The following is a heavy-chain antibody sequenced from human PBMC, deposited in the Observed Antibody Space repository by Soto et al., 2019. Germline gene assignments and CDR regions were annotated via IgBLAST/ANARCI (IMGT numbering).Heavy chain of an antibody. D-gene: IGHD3-3*01. Sequence: PSETLSLTFTVSGGSISSYYWSWIRQPPGKGLEGILYIYYSGSTNYKPSLKSRVKISVDTSKNQFSLKLSSVTAADTAVYYCASAPRITSFGLDSYGMHXWGQGTTVTFS. CDR1: GGSISSYY. CDR2: IYYSGST. CDR3: ASAPRITSFGLDSYGMHX. V-gene: IGHV4-59*01. J-gene: IGHJ6*02.